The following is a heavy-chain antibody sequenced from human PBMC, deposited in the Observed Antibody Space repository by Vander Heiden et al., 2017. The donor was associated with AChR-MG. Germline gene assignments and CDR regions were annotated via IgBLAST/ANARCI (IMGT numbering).Heavy chain of an antibody. V-gene: IGHV1-69*06. Sequence: QVQLVQSGAEVKKPGSSVKVSCKASGGTFSSYAISWVRQAPGQGLEWMGGIIPIFGTANYAKKFQGRVTITADKSTSTAYRELSSLRSEETAVYYCARDHNYYDSSGYQRLLDYWGQGTLVTVSS. CDR2: IIPIFGTA. CDR1: GGTFSSYA. J-gene: IGHJ4*02. CDR3: ARDHNYYDSSGYQRLLDY. D-gene: IGHD3-22*01.